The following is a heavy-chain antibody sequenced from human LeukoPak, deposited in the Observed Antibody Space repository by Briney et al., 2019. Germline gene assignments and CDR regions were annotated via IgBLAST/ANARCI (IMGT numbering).Heavy chain of an antibody. CDR3: ARSYLVWTSLDY. J-gene: IGHJ4*02. Sequence: GGSLRLSCAASGFTFSSYAMRWVRQAPGKGLEWVTFISYDGSNKYYADSVKRRFTISRDNSKNTLYLQMNSLRPEDTAVYYCARSYLVWTSLDYWGQGTLLTVSS. D-gene: IGHD1-20*01. CDR1: GFTFSSYA. CDR2: ISYDGSNK. V-gene: IGHV3-30-3*01.